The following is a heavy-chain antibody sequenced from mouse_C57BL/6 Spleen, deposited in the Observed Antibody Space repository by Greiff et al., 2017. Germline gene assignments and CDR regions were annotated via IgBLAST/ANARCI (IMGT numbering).Heavy chain of an antibody. D-gene: IGHD1-1*01. Sequence: VQLQQSGPGLVQPSQSLSITCTVSGFSLTSYGVHWVRQSPGKGLEWLGVIWSGGSTDYNAAFISRLSISKDKSKSQFFFRMNSLQADATAIYACASTTVVEGARFAYWGQGTLVTVSA. CDR1: GFSLTSYG. CDR3: ASTTVVEGARFAY. CDR2: IWSGGST. V-gene: IGHV2-2*01. J-gene: IGHJ3*01.